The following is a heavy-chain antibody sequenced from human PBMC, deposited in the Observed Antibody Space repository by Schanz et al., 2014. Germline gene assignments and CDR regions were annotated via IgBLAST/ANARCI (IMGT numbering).Heavy chain of an antibody. CDR1: EFSFSSFG. CDR3: SKDKQGSRSDDS. D-gene: IGHD2-15*01. CDR2: LSASGGHT. V-gene: IGHV3-23*04. J-gene: IGHJ5*01. Sequence: EVQLVESGGGLVQPRGSLRLSCAASEFSFSSFGMNWVRQAPGKGLEWVSGLSASGGHTYYADSVKGRFTISRDNSKNTLYLEMNRLRVDDTAVYYCSKDKQGSRSDDSWGQGTLVTVSS.